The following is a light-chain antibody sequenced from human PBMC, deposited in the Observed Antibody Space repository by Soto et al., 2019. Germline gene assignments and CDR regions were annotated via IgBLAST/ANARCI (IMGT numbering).Light chain of an antibody. CDR1: SSNIGSNY. J-gene: IGLJ1*01. V-gene: IGLV1-47*01. Sequence: QLVLTQPPSASGTPGQRVTISCSGSSSNIGSNYVYWYQQLPGTAPKLLIYRNNQRPSGVPDRFSGSKSGTSASLAISGLRSEDEADYYCAAWDDSLSCYVFGTGTKLTVL. CDR3: AAWDDSLSCYV. CDR2: RNN.